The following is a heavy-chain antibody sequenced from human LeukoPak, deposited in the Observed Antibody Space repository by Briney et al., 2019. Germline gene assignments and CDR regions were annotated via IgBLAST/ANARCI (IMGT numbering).Heavy chain of an antibody. CDR2: IYYSGST. V-gene: IGHV4-59*08. Sequence: SGTLSLTCTVSGGSISSYYWSWIRQPPGKGLEWIGYIYYSGSTNYNPSLKSRVTISVDTSKNQFSLKLSSVTAADTAVYYCARLDGDIVLMVYDNWFDPWGQGTLVTVSS. CDR3: ARLDGDIVLMVYDNWFDP. D-gene: IGHD2-8*01. J-gene: IGHJ5*02. CDR1: GGSISSYY.